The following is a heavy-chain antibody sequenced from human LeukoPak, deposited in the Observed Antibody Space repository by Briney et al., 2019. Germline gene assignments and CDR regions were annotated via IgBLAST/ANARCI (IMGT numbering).Heavy chain of an antibody. D-gene: IGHD3-22*01. V-gene: IGHV4-4*07. CDR1: GGSISSYY. CDR3: ARAYDSSGYYYAPYLDY. CDR2: IYTSGST. J-gene: IGHJ4*02. Sequence: SETLSLTCTVSGGSISSYYWSWIRQPAGKGLEWIGRIYTSGSTNYNPSLKSRVTMSVDTSKNQFSLKLSSVTAADTAVYYCARAYDSSGYYYAPYLDYWGQGTLVTVSS.